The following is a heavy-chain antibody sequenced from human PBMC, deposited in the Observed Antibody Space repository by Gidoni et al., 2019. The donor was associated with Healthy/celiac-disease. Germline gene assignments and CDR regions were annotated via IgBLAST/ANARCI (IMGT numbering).Heavy chain of an antibody. V-gene: IGHV1-69*06. D-gene: IGHD4-17*01. CDR2: IILIFGTA. J-gene: IGHJ3*02. Sequence: QVQLVQSGAEVKKPGSSVKVSCQASGGTFSSYAISWVRQAPGQGLEWMGGIILIFGTANYAQKFQGRVTITADKSTSTAYMELSSLRSEDTAVYYCARADYGDYLGAFDIWGQGTMVTVSS. CDR1: GGTFSSYA. CDR3: ARADYGDYLGAFDI.